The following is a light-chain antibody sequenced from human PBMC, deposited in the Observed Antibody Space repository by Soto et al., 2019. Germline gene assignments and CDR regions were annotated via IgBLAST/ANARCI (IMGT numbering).Light chain of an antibody. CDR3: QQTKSYPLA. J-gene: IGKJ4*01. CDR2: AAS. V-gene: IGKV1-12*01. CDR1: QDISNW. Sequence: DIQMTQSPSSVSASVGDRVTITCRASQDISNWLAWYQQRPGKAPNLLIYAASSLQTGVPSRFSGGGFGTDFTLTISSLQPEDFAPYYCQQTKSYPLAFDGGTKVEIK.